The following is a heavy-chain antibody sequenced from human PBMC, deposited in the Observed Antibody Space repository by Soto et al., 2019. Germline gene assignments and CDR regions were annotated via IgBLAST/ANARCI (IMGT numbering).Heavy chain of an antibody. CDR2: IYYSGST. J-gene: IGHJ4*02. V-gene: IGHV4-31*03. D-gene: IGHD3-3*01. Sequence: SETLSLTCTVSGGSISSGGYYWCWIRQHPGKGLEWIGYIYYSGSTYYNPSLKSRVTISVDTSKNQFSLKLSSVTAADTAVYYCASGVFFAYFDYCRELPPFTVS. CDR3: ASGVFFAYFDY. CDR1: GGSISSGGYY.